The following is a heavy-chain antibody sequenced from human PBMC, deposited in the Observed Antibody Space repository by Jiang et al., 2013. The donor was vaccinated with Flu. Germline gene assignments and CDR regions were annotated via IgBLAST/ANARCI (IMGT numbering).Heavy chain of an antibody. J-gene: IGHJ3*01. D-gene: IGHD5-18*01. CDR1: SLTTGVA. CDR2: IYWDDDK. V-gene: IGHV2-5*02. CDR3: ARQTSTFAQLWLTDVFDF. Sequence: SLTTGVAVGWIRQSPGKALEWLAIIYWDDDKNYSPSLKSRLSIIKDSSKNQVILIMTNMDPVDTGTYYCARQTSTFAQLWLTDVFDFWGQGTMVTVSS.